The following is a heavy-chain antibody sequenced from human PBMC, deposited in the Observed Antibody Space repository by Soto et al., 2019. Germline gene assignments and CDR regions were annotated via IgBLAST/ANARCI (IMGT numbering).Heavy chain of an antibody. CDR3: ARVGGDVDY. CDR2: IDSSGSYI. V-gene: IGHV3-21*01. J-gene: IGHJ4*02. Sequence: DVQLVESGGGLVKPGGSLRLSCVASRFTFSSYGMNWVRQAPGKGLEWVSSIDSSGSYIYYADSLKGRFTISRDNAKNSLYLQMNSLRAEDTAVYYCARVGGDVDYWGQGTLVTVSS. D-gene: IGHD2-21*02. CDR1: RFTFSSYG.